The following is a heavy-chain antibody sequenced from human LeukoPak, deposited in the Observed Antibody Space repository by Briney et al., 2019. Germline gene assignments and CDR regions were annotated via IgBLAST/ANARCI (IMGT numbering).Heavy chain of an antibody. D-gene: IGHD6-25*01. V-gene: IGHV1-2*02. CDR1: GYTFTGYY. CDR2: INPNSGGT. CDR3: ARDVQGQRLKDY. J-gene: IGHJ4*02. Sequence: GASVKVSCKASGYTFTGYYMHWVRQAPGQGLEWMEWINPNSGGTNYAQKFQGRVTMTRDTSISTAYMELSRLGSDDTAVYYCARDVQGQRLKDYWGQGTLVTVSS.